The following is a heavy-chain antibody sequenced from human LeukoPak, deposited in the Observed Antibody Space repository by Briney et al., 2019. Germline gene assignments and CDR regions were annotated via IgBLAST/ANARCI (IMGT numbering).Heavy chain of an antibody. D-gene: IGHD3-3*01. CDR1: GYTFTGYY. V-gene: IGHV1-2*02. Sequence: ASVKVSCKASGYTFTGYYMHWVRQAPGQGLEWMGIINPSGGSTSYAQKFQGRVTMTRDTSISTAYMELSRLRSDDTAVYYCASTGSLLRFLEWLLDYWGQGTLVTVSS. CDR2: INPSGGST. J-gene: IGHJ4*02. CDR3: ASTGSLLRFLEWLLDY.